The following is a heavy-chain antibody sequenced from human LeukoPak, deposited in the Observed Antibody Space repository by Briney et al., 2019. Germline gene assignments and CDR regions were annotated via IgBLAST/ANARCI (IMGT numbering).Heavy chain of an antibody. D-gene: IGHD3-16*01. CDR2: ISGSGGST. Sequence: PGGSLRLSCTASGFTFGDYAMSWFRQAPGKGLEWVSVISGSGGSTYYADSVKGRFTISRDNSKNTLYLQMNSLRAEDTAVYYCARTMDYGAFDIWGQGTMVTVSS. CDR3: ARTMDYGAFDI. V-gene: IGHV3-23*01. CDR1: GFTFGDYA. J-gene: IGHJ3*02.